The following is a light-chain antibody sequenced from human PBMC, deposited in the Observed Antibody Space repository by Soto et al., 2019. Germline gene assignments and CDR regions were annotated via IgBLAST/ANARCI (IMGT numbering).Light chain of an antibody. V-gene: IGKV3-15*01. J-gene: IGKJ5*01. CDR3: QQYNNWPFS. CDR2: DVS. Sequence: IVMTQSPDPLSVSPGEIATLSCRAGQGVTTNFAWYQQKSGQSPRLLIYDVSIRATGVPARFSATGSETDFTLTISGLQSEDSAVYFCQQYNNWPFSFGQGTRLENK. CDR1: QGVTTN.